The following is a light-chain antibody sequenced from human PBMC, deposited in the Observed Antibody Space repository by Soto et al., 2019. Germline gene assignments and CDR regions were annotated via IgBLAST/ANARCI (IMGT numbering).Light chain of an antibody. J-gene: IGKJ4*01. CDR3: QQYYGAPLT. V-gene: IGKV1-27*01. CDR2: WAS. CDR1: QGISNY. Sequence: DIHLTHSPSFRCSCVGDRVTITCRASQGISNYLAWYQQRPGQPPKLLIYWASTRESGVPDRFTGSGSGTDFTLTISSLQAEDVAVYYCQQYYGAPLTFGGGTKVDIK.